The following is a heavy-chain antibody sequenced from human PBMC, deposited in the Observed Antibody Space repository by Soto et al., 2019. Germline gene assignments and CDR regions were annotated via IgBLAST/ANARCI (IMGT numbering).Heavy chain of an antibody. Sequence: QLQLQESGPGLVKPSETLSLTCTVSGGSISSSSYYWGWIRQPPGKGLEWIGSIYYSGSTYYNPSLKIRVTISVDTSRNQFSLKMSSVTAADTAVYYCARSYSSSWFVSIGGGYYGMDVWGQGTTVTVSS. CDR2: IYYSGST. CDR1: GGSISSSSYY. J-gene: IGHJ6*02. CDR3: ARSYSSSWFVSIGGGYYGMDV. D-gene: IGHD6-13*01. V-gene: IGHV4-39*01.